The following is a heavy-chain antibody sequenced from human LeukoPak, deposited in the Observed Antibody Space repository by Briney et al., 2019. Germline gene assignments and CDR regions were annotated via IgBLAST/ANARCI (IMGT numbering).Heavy chain of an antibody. CDR2: IYYSGST. V-gene: IGHV4-39*07. CDR3: ARAHCSSTSCYRNWFDP. J-gene: IGHJ5*02. Sequence: PETLSLTCTVSGGSISSSSYYWGWIRQPPGKGLEWIGSIYYSGSTYYNPSLKSRVTISVDTSKNQFSLKLSSVTAADTAVYYCARAHCSSTSCYRNWFDPWGQGTLVTVSS. D-gene: IGHD2-2*01. CDR1: GGSISSSSYY.